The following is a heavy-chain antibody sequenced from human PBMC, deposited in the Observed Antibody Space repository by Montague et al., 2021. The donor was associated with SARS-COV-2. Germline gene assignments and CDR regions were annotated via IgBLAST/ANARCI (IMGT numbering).Heavy chain of an antibody. J-gene: IGHJ3*02. CDR1: GASVGSSD. CDR3: ARGTMTADAFDI. CDR2: FYSVGST. Sequence: SETLSLTCTVSGASVGSSDWGWIRQSPGKGLEWIGYFYSVGSTDYNPSLKSRATISRDTSKNQFSLKVRSVTAADTAVYYCARGTMTADAFDIWGQGTMVTASS. D-gene: IGHD1-14*01. V-gene: IGHV4-59*02.